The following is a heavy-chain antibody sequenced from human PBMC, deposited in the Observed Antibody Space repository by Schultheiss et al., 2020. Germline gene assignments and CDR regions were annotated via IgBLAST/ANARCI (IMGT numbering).Heavy chain of an antibody. Sequence: SETLSLTCTVSGGSISSYYWSWIRQPPGKGLEWIGSIYYTGSTNYNPSLKSRVTISVDTSKNQFSLKLSSVTAADTAVYYCARDWGYGGKRDYYYYYGMDVWGQGTTVTVSS. D-gene: IGHD4-23*01. V-gene: IGHV4-59*12. CDR1: GGSISSYY. CDR3: ARDWGYGGKRDYYYYYGMDV. CDR2: IYYTGST. J-gene: IGHJ6*02.